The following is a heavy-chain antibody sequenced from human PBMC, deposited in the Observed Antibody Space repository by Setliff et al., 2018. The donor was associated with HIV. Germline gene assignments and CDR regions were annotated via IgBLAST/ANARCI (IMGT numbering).Heavy chain of an antibody. CDR3: ARFPRDYGDENYFDT. CDR2: IYDSGST. V-gene: IGHV4-4*07. J-gene: IGHJ5*02. Sequence: SETLSLTCSVSGDSISGSCWSWIRLPAEKGLEWIGRIYDSGSTNYNPSLRGRVTMSVDTSKNEFSLKLSAVTAADTAIYYCARFPRDYGDENYFDTWVQGTLVTVSS. D-gene: IGHD4-17*01. CDR1: GDSISGSC.